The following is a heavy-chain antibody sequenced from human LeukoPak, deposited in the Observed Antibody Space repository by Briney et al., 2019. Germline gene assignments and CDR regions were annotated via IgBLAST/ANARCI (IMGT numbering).Heavy chain of an antibody. Sequence: GGSLRLSCAASGFTFNYYWMSWVRQAPGKGLEWVANIKQDGSEKYYADSVKGRFTIARDTAKNSLYLQMNSLRAEDTAVYYCTTIYCTNGVCYYFDDWGQATLVTVSS. CDR3: TTIYCTNGVCYYFDD. D-gene: IGHD2-8*01. V-gene: IGHV3-7*01. CDR1: GFTFNYYW. J-gene: IGHJ4*02. CDR2: IKQDGSEK.